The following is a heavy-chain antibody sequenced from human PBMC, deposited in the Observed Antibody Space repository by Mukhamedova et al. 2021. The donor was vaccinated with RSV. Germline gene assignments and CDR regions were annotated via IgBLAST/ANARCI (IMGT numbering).Heavy chain of an antibody. D-gene: IGHD2-21*01. J-gene: IGHJ6*03. CDR1: GGYS. CDR3: ARGGCAYYYYYMDV. CDR2: ISHSGST. V-gene: IGHV4-30-2*01. Sequence: GGYSWSWIRQPPGKGLEWIGYISHSGSTYYNPSLKSRVTISVDRSKNQFSLKLSSVTAADTAVYYCARGGCAYYYYYMDVWGQGTT.